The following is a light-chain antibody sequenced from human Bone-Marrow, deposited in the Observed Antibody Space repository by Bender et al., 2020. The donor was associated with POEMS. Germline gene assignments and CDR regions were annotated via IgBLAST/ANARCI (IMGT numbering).Light chain of an antibody. Sequence: QSALTQARSVSGSPGQSVTISCTGSSGDVGGYDYVSWYQQHPGKAPKLMIYDVSKRPSGVPDRFSGSKSGNTASLTVSGLQAEDEGDYYCLSYSSIHTYVFGGGTTVAVL. CDR2: DVS. CDR3: LSYSSIHTYV. V-gene: IGLV2-11*01. CDR1: SGDVGGYDY. J-gene: IGLJ1*01.